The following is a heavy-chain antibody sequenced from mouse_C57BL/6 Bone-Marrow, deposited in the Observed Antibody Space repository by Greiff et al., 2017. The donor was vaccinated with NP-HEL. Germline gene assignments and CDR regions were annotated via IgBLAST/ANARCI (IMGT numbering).Heavy chain of an antibody. V-gene: IGHV5-6*01. J-gene: IGHJ3*01. Sequence: EVQLVESGGDLVKPGGSLKLSCAASGFTFSSYGMSWVRQTPDKRLEWVATISSGGSYTYYPDSVKGRFTSSRDNAKNTLYLQMSSLKSEDTAMYYCARRFAYWGQGTLVTVSA. CDR1: GFTFSSYG. CDR3: ARRFAY. CDR2: ISSGGSYT.